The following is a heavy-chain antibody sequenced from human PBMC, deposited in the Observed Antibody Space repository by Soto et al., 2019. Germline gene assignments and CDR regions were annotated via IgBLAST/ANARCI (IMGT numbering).Heavy chain of an antibody. Sequence: PGGSLRLSCAASGFTFSSYAMHWVRQAPGKGLEWVAVISYDGSNKYYADSVKGRFTISRDNSKNTLYLQMNSLRAEDTAVYYCARDLGVGSTRPFDYWGQGT. CDR1: GFTFSSYA. D-gene: IGHD2-2*01. CDR3: ARDLGVGSTRPFDY. CDR2: ISYDGSNK. J-gene: IGHJ4*02. V-gene: IGHV3-30-3*01.